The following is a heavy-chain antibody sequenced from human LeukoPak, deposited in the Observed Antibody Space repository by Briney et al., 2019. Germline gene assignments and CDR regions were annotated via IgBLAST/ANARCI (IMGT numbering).Heavy chain of an antibody. Sequence: PSETLSLTCAVYGGSFSGYYWSWIRQPPGNGLEWIGEINHSGSTNYNPSLKSRVTISVDTPKNQFSLKLSSVTAADTAVYYCAREVVVVPAAPLDAFDIWGQGTMVTVSS. J-gene: IGHJ3*02. CDR2: INHSGST. V-gene: IGHV4-34*01. D-gene: IGHD2-2*01. CDR1: GGSFSGYY. CDR3: AREVVVVPAAPLDAFDI.